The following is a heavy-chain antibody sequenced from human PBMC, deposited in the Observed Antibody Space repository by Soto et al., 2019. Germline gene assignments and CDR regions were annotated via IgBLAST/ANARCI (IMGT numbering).Heavy chain of an antibody. CDR2: IKQDGSEK. V-gene: IGHV3-7*03. Sequence: GGSLRVSCAASGFTFSSYWMSWVRQAPGKGLEWVANIKQDGSEKYYVDSVKGRFTISRDNAKNSLYLQMNSLRAEDTAVYYCARVMTTVTTYWFDPWGQGTLVTVSS. CDR3: ARVMTTVTTYWFDP. J-gene: IGHJ5*02. D-gene: IGHD4-4*01. CDR1: GFTFSSYW.